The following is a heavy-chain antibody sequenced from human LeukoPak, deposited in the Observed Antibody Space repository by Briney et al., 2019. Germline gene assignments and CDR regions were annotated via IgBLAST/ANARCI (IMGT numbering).Heavy chain of an antibody. J-gene: IGHJ4*02. CDR3: AKVEKPHPQYYFDY. CDR2: IKQDGSEK. Sequence: GGSLRLSCAASGFTFSSYWMSWVRQAPGKGLEWVANIKQDGSEKYYVDSVKGRFTISRDNAKNTLYLQMNSLRAEDTAVYYCAKVEKPHPQYYFDYWGQGTLVTVSS. CDR1: GFTFSSYW. V-gene: IGHV3-7*03.